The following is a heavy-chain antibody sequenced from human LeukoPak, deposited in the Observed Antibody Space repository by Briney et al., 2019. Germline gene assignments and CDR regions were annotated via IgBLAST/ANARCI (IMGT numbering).Heavy chain of an antibody. CDR1: GFTFSSYA. CDR3: AKGAAVTYYYYMDV. D-gene: IGHD6-19*01. CDR2: ISGSGGST. Sequence: GGSLRLSCAASGFTFSSYAMSWVRQAPGKRLEWVSAISGSGGSTYYADSVKGRFTISRDNSKNTLYLQMNSLRAEDTAVYYCAKGAAVTYYYYMDVWGKGTTVTVSS. J-gene: IGHJ6*03. V-gene: IGHV3-23*01.